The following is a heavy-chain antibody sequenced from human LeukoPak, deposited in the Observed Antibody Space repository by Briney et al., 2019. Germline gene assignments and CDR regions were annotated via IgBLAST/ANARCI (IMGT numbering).Heavy chain of an antibody. Sequence: ASVKVSCKASGYTFTGYYVHWVRQAPGQGLEWMGRINPNSGGTNYAQKFQGRVTMTRDTFISTAYMELSRLSSDDTAFYYCATSELPYFDRIDLWGKRTTGTVSS. CDR2: INPNSGGT. V-gene: IGHV1-2*06. CDR1: GYTFTGYY. CDR3: ATSELPYFDRIDL. J-gene: IGHJ6*04. D-gene: IGHD3-9*01.